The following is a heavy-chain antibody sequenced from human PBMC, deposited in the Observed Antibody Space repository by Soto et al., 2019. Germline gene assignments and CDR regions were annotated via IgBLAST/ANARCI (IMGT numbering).Heavy chain of an antibody. CDR3: AREFSTHDILTGYYRPDAFDI. CDR2: INAGNGNT. J-gene: IGHJ3*02. V-gene: IGHV1-3*01. D-gene: IGHD3-9*01. Sequence: ASVKVSCKASGYTFTSYAMHWVRQAPGQRLEWMGWINAGNGNTKYSQKFQGRVTITRDTSASTAYMELSSLRSEDTAVYYCAREFSTHDILTGYYRPDAFDIRGQRTTVPVSS. CDR1: GYTFTSYA.